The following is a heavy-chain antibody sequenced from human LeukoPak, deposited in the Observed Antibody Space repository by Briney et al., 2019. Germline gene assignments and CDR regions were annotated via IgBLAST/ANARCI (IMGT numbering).Heavy chain of an antibody. CDR3: AKNGQYCSSSTCLEMNY. CDR2: ISYDGSNK. V-gene: IGHV3-30-3*02. J-gene: IGHJ4*02. CDR1: GFTFSSYA. D-gene: IGHD2-2*01. Sequence: GGSLRLSCAASGFTFSSYAMHWVRQAPGKGLEWVAVISYDGSNKYYADSVKGRFTISRDNSKNTLYLQMNSLRAEDTAVYYCAKNGQYCSSSTCLEMNYWGQGTLVTVSS.